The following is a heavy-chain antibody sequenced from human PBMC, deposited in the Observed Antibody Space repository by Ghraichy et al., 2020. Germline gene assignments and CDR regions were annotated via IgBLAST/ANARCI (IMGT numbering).Heavy chain of an antibody. V-gene: IGHV3-23*01. CDR2: ISGSGGST. CDR3: AKAHYDSSGHHYYYYYYMDV. D-gene: IGHD3-22*01. J-gene: IGHJ6*03. CDR1: GFTFSSYA. Sequence: GESLNISCAASGFTFSSYAMSWVRQAPGKGLEWVSAISGSGGSTYYADSVKGRFTISRDNSKNTLYLQMNSLRAEDTAVYYCAKAHYDSSGHHYYYYYYMDVWGKGTTVTVSS.